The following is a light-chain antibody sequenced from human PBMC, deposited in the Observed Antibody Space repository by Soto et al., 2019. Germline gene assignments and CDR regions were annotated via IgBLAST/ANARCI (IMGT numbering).Light chain of an antibody. V-gene: IGKV1-39*01. CDR1: QSISSY. J-gene: IGKJ4*01. CDR3: QQSYSTPDT. CDR2: AAS. Sequence: DIQMTQSPSSLSASVGGRVTITFRASQSISSYLNWYQQKPGKAPKLLIYAASSLQSGVPSRFSGSGSGTDFTLTISSLQPEDFATYYCQQSYSTPDTFGGGTKVDIK.